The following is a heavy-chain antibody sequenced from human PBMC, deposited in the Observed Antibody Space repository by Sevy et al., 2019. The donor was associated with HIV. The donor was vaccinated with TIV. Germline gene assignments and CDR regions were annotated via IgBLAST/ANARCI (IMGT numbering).Heavy chain of an antibody. CDR1: GFSFSSYW. V-gene: IGHV3-7*01. CDR2: MKQDGTEI. CDR3: VREGLGGYSYSLDC. J-gene: IGHJ4*02. D-gene: IGHD5-18*01. Sequence: GGSLRLSCAASGFSFSSYWMSWVRQAPGKGLEWVATMKQDGTEIDYVDSVKGRFTISRDNTKSSLFLQMNSLSAEDTAVYYCVREGLGGYSYSLDCWGQGTLVTVSS.